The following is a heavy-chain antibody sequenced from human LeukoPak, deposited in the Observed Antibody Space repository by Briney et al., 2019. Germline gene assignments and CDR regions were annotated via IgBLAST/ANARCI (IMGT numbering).Heavy chain of an antibody. CDR1: GYTFTGYY. CDR3: ARVASPYCSGGSCYSVFSSDYYYYGMDV. D-gene: IGHD2-15*01. Sequence: ASVKVSCKASGYTFTGYYMHWVRQAPGQGLEWMGIINPSGGSTSYAQKFQGRVTMTRDTSTSTVYMELSSLRSEDTAVYYCARVASPYCSGGSCYSVFSSDYYYYGMDVWGQGTTVTVSS. CDR2: INPSGGST. V-gene: IGHV1-46*01. J-gene: IGHJ6*02.